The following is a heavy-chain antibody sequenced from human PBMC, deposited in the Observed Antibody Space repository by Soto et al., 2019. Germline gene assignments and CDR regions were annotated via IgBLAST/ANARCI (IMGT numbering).Heavy chain of an antibody. CDR1: GFIFRNYA. Sequence: PGGSLRLSCAASGFIFRNYAMSWVRQAPGKGLEWVSAISSSSSCIYYADSVKGRFTISRDNAKNSLYLQMNSLRAEDTAVYYCARDQPGYSYGYGLGYWGQGTLVTVSS. V-gene: IGHV3-21*01. CDR3: ARDQPGYSYGYGLGY. CDR2: ISSSSSCI. J-gene: IGHJ4*02. D-gene: IGHD5-18*01.